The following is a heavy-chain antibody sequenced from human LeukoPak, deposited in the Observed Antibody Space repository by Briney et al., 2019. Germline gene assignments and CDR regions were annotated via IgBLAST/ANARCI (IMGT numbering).Heavy chain of an antibody. D-gene: IGHD4-17*01. CDR3: ARRADYGDYLNWFDP. Sequence: SETLSLTCAVYGGSFSGYYWSWIRQPPGKGPEWIGEINHSGSTNYNPSLKSRVTISVDTSKNQFSLKLSSVTAADTAVYYCARRADYGDYLNWFDPWGQGTLVTVSS. CDR1: GGSFSGYY. J-gene: IGHJ5*02. CDR2: INHSGST. V-gene: IGHV4-34*01.